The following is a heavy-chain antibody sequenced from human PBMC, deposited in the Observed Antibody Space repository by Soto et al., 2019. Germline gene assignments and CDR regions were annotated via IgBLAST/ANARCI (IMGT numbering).Heavy chain of an antibody. Sequence: QVQLVQSGAELKKPGASVKVSCKASGYTFTSYDINWVRQATGQGLEWMGWMNPNSGNTVYAQKFQGRVNMTRNTSISTAYMEVSSLRSEDTAVYYCARERAIVVVPAADYFYYGMDVWGQGTTVTVSS. J-gene: IGHJ6*02. D-gene: IGHD2-2*01. CDR1: GYTFTSYD. CDR3: ARERAIVVVPAADYFYYGMDV. V-gene: IGHV1-8*01. CDR2: MNPNSGNT.